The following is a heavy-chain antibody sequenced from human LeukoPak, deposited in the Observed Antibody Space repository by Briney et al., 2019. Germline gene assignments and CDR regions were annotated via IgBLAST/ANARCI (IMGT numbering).Heavy chain of an antibody. V-gene: IGHV3-21*01. D-gene: IGHD6-13*01. J-gene: IGHJ5*02. CDR3: ARDNWIAAAGTNYNWFDP. CDR2: ITSSSSYI. CDR1: GFTFSSYS. Sequence: GGSLRLSCAASGFTFSSYSMNWVRQAPGKGLEWVSSITSSSSYIYYADSVKGRFTISRDNAKNSLYLQMNSLRAEDTAVYYCARDNWIAAAGTNYNWFDPWGQGTLVTVSS.